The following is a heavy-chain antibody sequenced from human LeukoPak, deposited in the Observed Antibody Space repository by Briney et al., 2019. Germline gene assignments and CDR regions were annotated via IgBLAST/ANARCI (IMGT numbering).Heavy chain of an antibody. CDR3: ARRLRSPPDY. CDR1: GFTFSDYY. V-gene: IGHV3-11*01. D-gene: IGHD3-10*01. CDR2: ISSSGSTI. J-gene: IGHJ4*02. Sequence: PGGSLRLSCAASGFTFSDYYMSWIRQAPGKGLEWVSYISSSGSTIYYADSVKGRFTISRDNAKNSLYLQMNSLKASDTAIYYCARRLRSPPDYWGQGTLVTVSS.